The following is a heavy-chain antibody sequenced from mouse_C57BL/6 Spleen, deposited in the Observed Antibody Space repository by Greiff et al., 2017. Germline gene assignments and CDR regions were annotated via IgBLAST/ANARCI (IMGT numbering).Heavy chain of an antibody. J-gene: IGHJ3*01. D-gene: IGHD1-1*01. V-gene: IGHV14-4*01. CDR2: IDPENGDT. Sequence: EVQLQQSGAELVRPGASVKLSCTASGFNIKDDYMHWVKQRPEQGLEWIGWIDPENGDTEYASKFQGKATITADTSSNTAYLQLSSLTSEDTAVYYCTCYPAWFAYWGQGTLVTVSA. CDR1: GFNIKDDY. CDR3: TCYPAWFAY.